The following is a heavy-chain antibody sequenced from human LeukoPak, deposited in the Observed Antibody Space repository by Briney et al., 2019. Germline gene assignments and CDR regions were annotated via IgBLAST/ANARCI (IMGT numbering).Heavy chain of an antibody. CDR1: GFTFDTFA. CDR2: ISGTGDTT. J-gene: IGHJ4*02. CDR3: AKHGSGWYLHYFDY. Sequence: PGGSLRLSCAASGFTFDTFAMSWVRQAPGKGLEWVSGISGTGDTTYHADSVKGRFTISRDTSKDTLYLQMNSLRADDTAVYYCAKHGSGWYLHYFDYWGQGSLVTVSS. V-gene: IGHV3-23*01. D-gene: IGHD6-19*01.